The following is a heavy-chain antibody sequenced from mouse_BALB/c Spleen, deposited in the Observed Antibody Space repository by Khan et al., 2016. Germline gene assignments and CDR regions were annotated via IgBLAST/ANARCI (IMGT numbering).Heavy chain of an antibody. V-gene: IGHV3-2*02. D-gene: IGHD1-2*01. Sequence: EVQLQESGPGLVKPSQSLSLTCTVTGYSITSGYGWNWIRQFPGNKLEWMGYVSYGGSTNYNPSLKSRISITRDTSKNQFFLQLNSVTTEDTATYYCARTARIKYWGQGTTLTVSS. CDR1: GYSITSGYG. J-gene: IGHJ2*01. CDR2: VSYGGST. CDR3: ARTARIKY.